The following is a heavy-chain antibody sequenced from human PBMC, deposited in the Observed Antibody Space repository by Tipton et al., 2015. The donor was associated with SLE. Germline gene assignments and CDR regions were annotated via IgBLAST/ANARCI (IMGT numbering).Heavy chain of an antibody. CDR1: GDFISSSRYS. CDR2: ISYTGSV. D-gene: IGHD4-11*01. V-gene: IGHV4-39*07. J-gene: IGHJ2*01. CDR3: ARLSGYRNYPGWYFAL. Sequence: TLSLTCTVSGDFISSSRYSWGWIRQPPGKGLEWIGSISYTGSVYYNPSLRSRVTISMDTSKNQFSLKLNSVTAADTAMYYCARLSGYRNYPGWYFALWGRDTLVTVSS.